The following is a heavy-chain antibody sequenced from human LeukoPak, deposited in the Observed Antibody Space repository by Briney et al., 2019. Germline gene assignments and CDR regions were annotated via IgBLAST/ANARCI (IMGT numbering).Heavy chain of an antibody. Sequence: SETLPLTCTVSGGSISSGSYYWSWIRQPAGKGLEWIGRIYTSGSTNYNPSLKSRVTISVDTSKNQFSLKLSSVTAADTAVYYCARAFRSGYVPPGDNWFDPWGQGTLVTVSS. CDR3: ARAFRSGYVPPGDNWFDP. J-gene: IGHJ5*02. CDR1: GGSISSGSYY. V-gene: IGHV4-61*02. D-gene: IGHD3-3*01. CDR2: IYTSGST.